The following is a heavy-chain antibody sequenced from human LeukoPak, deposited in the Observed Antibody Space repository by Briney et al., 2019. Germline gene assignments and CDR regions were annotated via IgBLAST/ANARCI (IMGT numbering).Heavy chain of an antibody. D-gene: IGHD3-22*01. Sequence: RPWGSLRLSCAASGFTFDDYGMSWVRQAPGKGLEWVSGINWNGGSTGYADSVKGRFTISRDNSKNTPDLQMGSLRAEDMAVYYCARDNYYDRSGYFTSYYFDYWGQGTLVTVSS. J-gene: IGHJ4*02. V-gene: IGHV3-20*04. CDR3: ARDNYYDRSGYFTSYYFDY. CDR1: GFTFDDYG. CDR2: INWNGGST.